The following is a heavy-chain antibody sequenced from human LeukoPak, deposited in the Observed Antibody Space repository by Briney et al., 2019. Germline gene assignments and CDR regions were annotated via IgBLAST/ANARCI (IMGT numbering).Heavy chain of an antibody. Sequence: PSETLSLTCTVSGGSISSYYWSWIRQPPGKGLEWIGYIYYSGSTNYNPSLKSRVTISVDTSKNQFSLKLSSVTAADTAVYYCARDSRGAGPDFDYWGQGTLVTVSS. CDR2: IYYSGST. CDR3: ARDSRGAGPDFDY. J-gene: IGHJ4*02. D-gene: IGHD6-19*01. CDR1: GGSISSYY. V-gene: IGHV4-59*01.